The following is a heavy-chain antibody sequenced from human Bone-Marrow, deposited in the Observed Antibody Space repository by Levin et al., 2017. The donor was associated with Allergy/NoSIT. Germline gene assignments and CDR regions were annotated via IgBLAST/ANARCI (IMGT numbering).Heavy chain of an antibody. Sequence: GGSLRLACAASGFIFSSDGMHWVRQAPGKGLEWVALISNDGSNKFYADPVKGRFTISRDNTKNTLYLQMNNLRPNDTAVYYCAKERFLLDYWGQGTLVTVSS. D-gene: IGHD3-16*01. CDR1: GFIFSSDG. J-gene: IGHJ4*02. V-gene: IGHV3-30*18. CDR3: AKERFLLDY. CDR2: ISNDGSNK.